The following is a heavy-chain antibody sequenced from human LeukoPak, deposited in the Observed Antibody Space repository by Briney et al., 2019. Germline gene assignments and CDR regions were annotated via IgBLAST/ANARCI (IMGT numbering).Heavy chain of an antibody. CDR2: ISYDGSNK. CDR3: ARGRGLAWYFDY. J-gene: IGHJ4*02. V-gene: IGHV3-30*04. CDR1: GFTFSSYA. Sequence: GGSLRLSCAASGFTFSSYAMHWVRQAPGKGLEWVAVISYDGSNKYYADSVKGRFTISRDNSKNTLYLQMNSLRAEDTAVYYCARGRGLAWYFDYWGQGTLVTVYS.